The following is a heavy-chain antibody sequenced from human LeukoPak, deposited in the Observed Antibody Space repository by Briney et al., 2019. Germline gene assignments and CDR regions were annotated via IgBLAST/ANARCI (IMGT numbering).Heavy chain of an antibody. CDR3: ARHFTYHYDSSGYPRDGFDI. J-gene: IGHJ3*02. D-gene: IGHD3-22*01. CDR1: GGSISGYY. Sequence: PSETLSLTCTVSGGSISGYYWSWIRQSPGGGLVWIGYIYYSGSTNYNPSLKSRVTISIDMSKSQFSLKLSSVTAADTALYYCARHFTYHYDSSGYPRDGFDIWGQGTMVTVSS. V-gene: IGHV4-59*08. CDR2: IYYSGST.